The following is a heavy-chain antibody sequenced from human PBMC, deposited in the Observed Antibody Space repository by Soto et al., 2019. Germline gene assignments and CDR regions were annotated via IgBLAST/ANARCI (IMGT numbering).Heavy chain of an antibody. J-gene: IGHJ4*02. Sequence: EVQLLESGGGLVQPGGSLRLSCAASGFTFSSYAMSWVRQAPGKGLEWVSGISGSGGSTYYADSVKGRFTISRDNSKNTLYLQMNSLRAEDTAVDYCAKDQAVYGDSFDYWGQGTLVTVSS. CDR3: AKDQAVYGDSFDY. CDR2: ISGSGGST. CDR1: GFTFSSYA. D-gene: IGHD4-17*01. V-gene: IGHV3-23*01.